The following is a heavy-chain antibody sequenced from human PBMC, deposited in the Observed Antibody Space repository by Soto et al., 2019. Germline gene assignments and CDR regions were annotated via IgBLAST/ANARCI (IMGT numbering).Heavy chain of an antibody. J-gene: IGHJ3*02. CDR2: IYYSGST. V-gene: IGHV4-59*01. Sequence: SETLSLTCTVSGGSTSSYYWSWIRQPPGKGLEWIGYIYYSGSTNYNPSLKSRVTISVDTSKNQFSLKLSSVTAADTAVYYCARDGHTNAFDIWGQGTMVTVSS. CDR1: GGSTSSYY. CDR3: ARDGHTNAFDI.